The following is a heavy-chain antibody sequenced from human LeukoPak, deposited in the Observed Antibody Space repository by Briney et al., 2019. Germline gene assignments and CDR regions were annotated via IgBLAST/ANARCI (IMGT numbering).Heavy chain of an antibody. CDR3: ATYTNWVAGDV. D-gene: IGHD7-27*01. Sequence: SETLSLTCAVYGGSFSGYCWSWIRQPPGKGLEWIGEINHSGSTNYNPSLKSRVTISVDTSKNQFSLKVSSVTAADTAVYYCATYTNWVAGDVWGQGTRSPS. CDR2: INHSGST. CDR1: GGSFSGYC. J-gene: IGHJ6*02. V-gene: IGHV4-34*01.